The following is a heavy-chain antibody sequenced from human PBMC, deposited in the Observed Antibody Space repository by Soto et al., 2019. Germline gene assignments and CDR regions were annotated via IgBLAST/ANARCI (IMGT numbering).Heavy chain of an antibody. D-gene: IGHD3-16*01. V-gene: IGHV3-23*01. CDR2: ISGSGGRS. Sequence: EVQLLDSGGGLVQPGGSLRLSCAASGFTFSNYAMTWVRQGPGKGLEWVSGISGSGGRSYYADSVKGRFTISRDNAQSTSYLQMNTLRAEDTAVYYCAKAYFVWSSEQPYYFDYWGQGTLVTVSS. J-gene: IGHJ4*02. CDR3: AKAYFVWSSEQPYYFDY. CDR1: GFTFSNYA.